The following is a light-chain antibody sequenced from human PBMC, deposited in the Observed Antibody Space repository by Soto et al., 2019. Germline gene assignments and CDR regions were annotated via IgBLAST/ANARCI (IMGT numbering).Light chain of an antibody. CDR2: KAS. V-gene: IGKV1-5*03. CDR1: QSISSW. CDR3: QQYSTYWT. Sequence: DIQMTQSPSTLSASVGDRVTITCRASQSISSWLAWYQQKPGKAPNLLIYKASSLESGVPSRFSGSGSGTEFTLTISRLQPDDFATYYCQQYSTYWTFGQGTKVEIK. J-gene: IGKJ1*01.